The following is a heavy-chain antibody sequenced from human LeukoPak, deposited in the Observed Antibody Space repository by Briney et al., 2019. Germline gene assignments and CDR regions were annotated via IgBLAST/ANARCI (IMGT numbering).Heavy chain of an antibody. CDR2: INPSGGST. CDR1: GYTFTSYY. Sequence: ASLKVSCKASGYTFTSYYMHWVRQAPGQGLEWMGIINPSGGSTRYGKHLEGRVNLTRDTSTSQVYMALSSLRSEDTAVDYCARTGVGSSTSCLGYWAQGTLVTVPS. D-gene: IGHD2-2*01. V-gene: IGHV1-46*03. CDR3: ARTGVGSSTSCLGY. J-gene: IGHJ4*02.